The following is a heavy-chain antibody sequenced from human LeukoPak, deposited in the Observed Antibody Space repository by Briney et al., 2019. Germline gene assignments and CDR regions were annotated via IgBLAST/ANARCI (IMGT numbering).Heavy chain of an antibody. CDR1: GGSISSYY. CDR3: ARVVAVAGTLYFDY. Sequence: SETLSLTCTVSGGSISSYYWSWIRQPAGKGLEWIGRIYTSGSTNYNPSLKSRVTMSVDTPKNQFSLKLSSVTAADTAVYYCARVVAVAGTLYFDYWGQGTLVTVSS. CDR2: IYTSGST. V-gene: IGHV4-4*07. J-gene: IGHJ4*02. D-gene: IGHD6-19*01.